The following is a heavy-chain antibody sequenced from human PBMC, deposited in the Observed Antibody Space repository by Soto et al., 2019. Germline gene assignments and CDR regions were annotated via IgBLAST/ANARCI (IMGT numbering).Heavy chain of an antibody. V-gene: IGHV4-59*02. J-gene: IGHJ6*02. CDR3: ARDSDGYDRVMEG. CDR1: LGSVSRQY. D-gene: IGHD5-12*01. Sequence: AELLSVTATVSLGSVSRQYCSCVLAPPGKGLEWIGYIYYSGSTNYNPSLKSRVTISVDTSKNQFSLKLSSVTAADTAGDDCARDSDGYDRVMEGWGHRTTVTVS. CDR2: IYYSGST.